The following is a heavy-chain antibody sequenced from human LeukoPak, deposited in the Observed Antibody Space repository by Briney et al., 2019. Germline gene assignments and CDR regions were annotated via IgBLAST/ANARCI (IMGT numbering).Heavy chain of an antibody. CDR2: FDPEDGET. V-gene: IGHV1-24*01. CDR1: GYTLTELS. CDR3: ATELDCSSTSCYLDH. J-gene: IGHJ4*02. D-gene: IGHD2-2*01. Sequence: ASVTVSCKVSGYTLTELSMHWVRQAPGKGLEWMEGFDPEDGETIYAQKFQGRVTMTEDTSTDTAYMELSSLRSEDTAVYYCATELDCSSTSCYLDHWGQGTLVTVSS.